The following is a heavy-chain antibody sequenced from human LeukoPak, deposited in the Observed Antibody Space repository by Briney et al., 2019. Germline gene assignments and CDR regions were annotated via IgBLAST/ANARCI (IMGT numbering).Heavy chain of an antibody. CDR1: XXXISXXDYY. V-gene: IGHV4-30-4*01. CDR3: ARGVGYYDSSGYYYFDY. Sequence: QTLSLTCTVXXXXISXXDYYWXWXRQPPXKGLEXXXYIYYSGSTYYSPSLKSRVTISVDTSKNQFSLKLSSVTAADTAVYYCARGVGYYDSSGYYYFDYWGQGTLVTVSS. D-gene: IGHD3-22*01. CDR2: IYYSGST. J-gene: IGHJ4*02.